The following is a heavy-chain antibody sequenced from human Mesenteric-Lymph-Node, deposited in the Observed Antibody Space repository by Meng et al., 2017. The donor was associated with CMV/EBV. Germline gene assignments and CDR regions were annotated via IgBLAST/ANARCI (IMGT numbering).Heavy chain of an antibody. CDR2: FHYNGYT. CDR3: ARDGMLSGSYFGRDDYFDY. CDR1: GGSVTSYY. D-gene: IGHD1-26*01. Sequence: SETLSLTCTVSGGSVTSYYWSWIRQPPGKGLECIGYFHYNGYTDYNPSLTSRLTISVDTSKNQFSLKLSSVTAADTAVYYCARDGMLSGSYFGRDDYFDYWGQGTLVTVSS. V-gene: IGHV4-59*02. J-gene: IGHJ4*02.